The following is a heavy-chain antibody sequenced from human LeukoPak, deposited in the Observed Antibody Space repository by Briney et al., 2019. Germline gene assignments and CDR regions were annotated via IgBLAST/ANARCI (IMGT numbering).Heavy chain of an antibody. CDR1: GFTFSSYV. CDR2: ISYDGSNK. CDR3: AKDRTSVHLWLSDHDY. V-gene: IGHV3-30*18. D-gene: IGHD5-18*01. J-gene: IGHJ4*02. Sequence: GGSLRLSCAASGFTFSSYVMHWVRQAPGKGLEWVAIISYDGSNKYYADSVKGRFTISRDNSKNTLFLQMNSLRAEDTAVYYCAKDRTSVHLWLSDHDYWGQGALVTVSS.